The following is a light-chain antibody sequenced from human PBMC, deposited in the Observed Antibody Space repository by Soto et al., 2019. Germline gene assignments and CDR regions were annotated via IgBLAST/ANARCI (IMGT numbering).Light chain of an antibody. J-gene: IGKJ2*01. CDR1: QSISSW. CDR3: QQYNSYSPRT. V-gene: IGKV1-5*01. Sequence: DIPMTQSPSTLSASVGDRVTITCRASQSISSWLAWYQQKPGKAPKLLIYDASSLESGVPSRFSGSGSGTEFTRTISSLQPDDFATYYCQQYNSYSPRTFGQGTKLEIK. CDR2: DAS.